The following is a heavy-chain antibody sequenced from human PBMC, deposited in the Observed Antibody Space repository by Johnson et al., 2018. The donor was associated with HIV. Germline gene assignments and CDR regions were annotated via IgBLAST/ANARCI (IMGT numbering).Heavy chain of an antibody. CDR3: AREAYGLSQWAFDI. J-gene: IGHJ3*02. V-gene: IGHV3-9*01. CDR2: ISWNSGSI. CDR1: GFTFDDYA. D-gene: IGHD2-2*01. Sequence: VQLVESGGGLVQPGRSLRLSCAASGFTFDDYAMHWVRQAPGKGLEWVSGISWNSGSIGYADSVKGRFTISRDNAKKSLYLQMNRLRAEDTALFYCAREAYGLSQWAFDIWGQGTMVTVSS.